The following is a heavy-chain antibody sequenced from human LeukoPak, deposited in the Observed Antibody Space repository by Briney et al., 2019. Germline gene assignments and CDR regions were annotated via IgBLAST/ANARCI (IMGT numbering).Heavy chain of an antibody. CDR3: ARDWGDVDTAMAVDY. V-gene: IGHV4-59*12. CDR1: GGSISNYY. CDR2: TYYSGNT. Sequence: SETLSLTCTVSGGSISNYYWYWMRQTPGKGLEWIGYTYYSGNTNYNPSLKSRVTISVDTSKNQFSLKLSSVTAADTAVYYCARDWGDVDTAMAVDYWGQGTLVTVSS. J-gene: IGHJ4*02. D-gene: IGHD5-18*01.